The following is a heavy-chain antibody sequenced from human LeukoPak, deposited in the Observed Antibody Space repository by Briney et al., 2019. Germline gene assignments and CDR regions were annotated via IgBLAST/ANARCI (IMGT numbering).Heavy chain of an antibody. CDR2: ISWNSGSI. CDR1: GFTFDDYA. D-gene: IGHD4-17*01. V-gene: IGHV3-9*01. Sequence: GGSLRLSCAASGFTFDDYATHWVRQAPGKGLEWVSGISWNSGSIGYADSVKGRFTISRDNAKNSLYLQMNSLRAEDTALYYCAKGYGDYYNWFDPWGQGTLVTVSS. CDR3: AKGYGDYYNWFDP. J-gene: IGHJ5*02.